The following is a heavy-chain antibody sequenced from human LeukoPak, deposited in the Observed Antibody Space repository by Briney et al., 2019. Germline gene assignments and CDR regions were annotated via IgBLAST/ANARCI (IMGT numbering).Heavy chain of an antibody. D-gene: IGHD6-13*01. CDR2: IKQDGSEK. V-gene: IGHV3-7*01. J-gene: IGHJ4*02. CDR3: AKGAWAADGPMGNNFAS. CDR1: GFTFSSSW. Sequence: GGSLRLSCVASGFTFSSSWMTWVRQAPGMGLERVANIKQDGSEKYYVDSVKGRFTISRDNSNNTLTLHMNSLRTEDTSIYFCAKGAWAADGPMGNNFASWGQGSLVTVSS.